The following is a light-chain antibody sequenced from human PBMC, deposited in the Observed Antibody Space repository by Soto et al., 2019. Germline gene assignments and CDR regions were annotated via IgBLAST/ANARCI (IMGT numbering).Light chain of an antibody. CDR3: QQYNSYWT. Sequence: DLQMTQSPSTLSSSLGDSVTITCRASQSISSWLAWYQQKPGKAPKLLIYDASSLESGVPSRFSGSGSGTEFTLTISSLQPDDFATYYCQQYNSYWTFGQGTKV. V-gene: IGKV1-5*01. J-gene: IGKJ1*01. CDR2: DAS. CDR1: QSISSW.